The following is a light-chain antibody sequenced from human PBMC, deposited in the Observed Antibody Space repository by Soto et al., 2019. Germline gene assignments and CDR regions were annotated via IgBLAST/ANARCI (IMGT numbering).Light chain of an antibody. CDR1: QSVTTN. J-gene: IGKJ4*01. CDR2: GAS. CDR3: QQYDRWPVT. Sequence: EVVMTQPPATLSVSPGERVTFSCRASQSVTTNLAWYQHKPGQSPRLLISGASTGASGIPPRFSGSGSGTEFTLTIDRLQSADFAVYYCQQYDRWPVTFGGGTKVEIK. V-gene: IGKV3-15*01.